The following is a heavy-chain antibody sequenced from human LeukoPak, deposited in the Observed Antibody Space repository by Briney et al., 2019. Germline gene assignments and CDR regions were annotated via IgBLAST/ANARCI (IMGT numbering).Heavy chain of an antibody. CDR3: ARGQVRIAVAAVEGAFDI. J-gene: IGHJ3*02. CDR2: IYYSGST. Sequence: SETLSLTCTVSGGSISSSSYYWGWLRRPPGKGLGWIVYIYYSGSTNYNPSLKSRVTISVDTSKNQFSLKLSSVTAADTAVYYCARGQVRIAVAAVEGAFDIWGQGTMVTVSS. D-gene: IGHD6-19*01. CDR1: GGSISSSSYY. V-gene: IGHV4-61*05.